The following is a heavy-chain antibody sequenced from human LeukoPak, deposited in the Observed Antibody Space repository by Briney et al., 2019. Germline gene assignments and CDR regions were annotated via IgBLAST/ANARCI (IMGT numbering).Heavy chain of an antibody. CDR3: AREPIRYCSSTSCPLDY. J-gene: IGHJ4*02. Sequence: GGSLRLSCAASGFTFSSYSMNWVRQAPGKGLEWVSSISSSSYIYYADSVKGRFTISRDNAKNSLYLQMNSLRAEDTAVYYCAREPIRYCSSTSCPLDYWGQGTLVTVPS. V-gene: IGHV3-21*01. CDR1: GFTFSSYS. D-gene: IGHD2-2*01. CDR2: ISSSSYI.